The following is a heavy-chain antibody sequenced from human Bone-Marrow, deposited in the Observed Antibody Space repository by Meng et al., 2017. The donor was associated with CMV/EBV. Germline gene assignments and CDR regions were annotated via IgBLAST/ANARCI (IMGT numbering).Heavy chain of an antibody. CDR1: GFTFSSYS. CDR2: ISSSSSYI. Sequence: GESLKISCAASGFTFSSYSMNWVRQAPGKGLEWVSSISSSSSYIYYADSVKGRFTISRDNAKNSLYLQMNSLRAEDTAVYYCNQWLVQGGFDYWGQGTLVTVSS. J-gene: IGHJ4*02. CDR3: NQWLVQGGFDY. V-gene: IGHV3-21*01. D-gene: IGHD6-19*01.